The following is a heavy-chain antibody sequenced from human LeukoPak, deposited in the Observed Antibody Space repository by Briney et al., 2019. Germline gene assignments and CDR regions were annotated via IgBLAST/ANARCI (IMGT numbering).Heavy chain of an antibody. V-gene: IGHV4-61*08. CDR3: ARGGVKWSYDY. CDR1: GGSIGSGGYY. D-gene: IGHD2-15*01. Sequence: PSETLSLTCTVSGGSIGSGGYYWSWIRQHPGKGLEWIGYIYYSGSTYYNPSLKSRVTISVDTSKNQFSLNLSSVTAADTAVYYCARGGVKWSYDYRGQGALVTVSS. CDR2: IYYSGST. J-gene: IGHJ4*02.